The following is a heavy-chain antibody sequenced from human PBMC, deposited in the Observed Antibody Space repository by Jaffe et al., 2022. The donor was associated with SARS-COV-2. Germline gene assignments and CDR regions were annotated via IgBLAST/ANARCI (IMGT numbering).Heavy chain of an antibody. D-gene: IGHD3-3*01. V-gene: IGHV3-73*01. CDR2: IRNTAYNYAT. Sequence: EVQLVESGGGLVQPGGSLKLSCAASGFALSDSAVHWVRQASGKGLEWVGRIRNTAYNYATAYAASLEGRIALSRDDSKNTAYLQINSLTIGDTAVYYCFYDFWSAHFGMDVWGRGTTVTVSS. J-gene: IGHJ6*02. CDR3: FYDFWSAHFGMDV. CDR1: GFALSDSA.